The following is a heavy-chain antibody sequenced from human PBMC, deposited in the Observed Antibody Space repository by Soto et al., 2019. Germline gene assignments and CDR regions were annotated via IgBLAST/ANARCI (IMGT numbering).Heavy chain of an antibody. CDR1: GFTFSSYA. J-gene: IGHJ3*02. CDR2: ISGSGGST. Sequence: GGSLRLSCAASGFTFSSYAMSWVRQAPGKGLEWVSAISGSGGSTYYADSVKGRFTISRDNSKNTLYLQMNSLRAEDTAVYYCAKVTYSSGWSYDAFDIWGQGTMVTVSS. V-gene: IGHV3-23*01. D-gene: IGHD6-19*01. CDR3: AKVTYSSGWSYDAFDI.